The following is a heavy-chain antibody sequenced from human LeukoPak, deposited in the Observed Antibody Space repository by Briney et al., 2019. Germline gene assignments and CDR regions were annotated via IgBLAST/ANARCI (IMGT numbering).Heavy chain of an antibody. CDR1: GFIFSDYY. CDR2: IIDSGTKI. Sequence: GGSLRLSCAASGFIFSDYYMGWIRQAPGRGLEWVSYIIDSGTKIYYTDSVKGRFTMSRDNAKKSLYLQMNSLRAEDTAVYYCVRVGGAFDLWGQGTRVSVSS. V-gene: IGHV3-11*04. CDR3: VRVGGAFDL. J-gene: IGHJ3*01. D-gene: IGHD3-16*01.